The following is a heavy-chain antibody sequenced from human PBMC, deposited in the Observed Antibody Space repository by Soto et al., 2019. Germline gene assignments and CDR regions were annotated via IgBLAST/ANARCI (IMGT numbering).Heavy chain of an antibody. J-gene: IGHJ6*02. D-gene: IGHD2-2*01. CDR2: IIPIFGTA. V-gene: IGHV1-69*01. CDR1: GGTFSSYA. Sequence: QVQLVQSGAEVKKPGSSVKVSCKASGGTFSSYAISWVRQAPGQGLEWMGGIIPIFGTANYAQKFQGRVTIPADESTSTAYMELSSLRSEDTAVYYCASRILVIDIVVVPAAEKNYYYYGMDVWGQGTTVTVSS. CDR3: ASRILVIDIVVVPAAEKNYYYYGMDV.